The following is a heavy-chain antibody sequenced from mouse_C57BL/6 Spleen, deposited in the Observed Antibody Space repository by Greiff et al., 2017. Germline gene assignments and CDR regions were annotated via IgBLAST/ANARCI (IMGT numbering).Heavy chain of an antibody. V-gene: IGHV1-26*01. CDR3: ARSTTVVGEDWYFDV. CDR2: INPNNGGT. J-gene: IGHJ1*03. CDR1: GYTFTDYY. Sequence: VQLQQSGPELVKPGASVKISCKASGYTFTDYYMNWVKQSHGKSLEWIGDINPNNGGTSYNQKFKGKATLTVDKSSSTAYMELRSLTSEDSAVYYCARSTTVVGEDWYFDVWGTGTTVTVSS. D-gene: IGHD1-1*01.